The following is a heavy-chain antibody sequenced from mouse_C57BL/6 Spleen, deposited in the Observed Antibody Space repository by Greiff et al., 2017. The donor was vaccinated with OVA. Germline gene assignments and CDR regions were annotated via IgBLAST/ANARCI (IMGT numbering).Heavy chain of an antibody. CDR3: ARHANSYDYFDY. CDR1: GFSLTSYG. Sequence: VKLMESGPGLVAPSQSLSITCTVSGFSLTSYGVHWVRQPPGKGLEWLVVICSEGSTTYNSALKSRLSISKDNSKSQVFLKMNSLQTDDTAMYYCARHANSYDYFDYWGQGTTLTVSS. CDR2: ICSEGST. V-gene: IGHV2-6-1*01. D-gene: IGHD4-1*01. J-gene: IGHJ2*01.